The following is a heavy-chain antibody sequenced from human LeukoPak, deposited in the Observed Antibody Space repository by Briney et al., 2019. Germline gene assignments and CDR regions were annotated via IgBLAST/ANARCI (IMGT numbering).Heavy chain of an antibody. D-gene: IGHD5-18*01. Sequence: GGSLRLSCAASGFTFSSYAMSWVRQAPGKGLEWVSAISGSGGSTYYADSVKGRFTISRDNSKNTLYLQMNSLRAEGTAVYYCAKDTQLWDLRAFDYWGQGTLVTVSS. V-gene: IGHV3-23*01. CDR3: AKDTQLWDLRAFDY. J-gene: IGHJ4*02. CDR1: GFTFSSYA. CDR2: ISGSGGST.